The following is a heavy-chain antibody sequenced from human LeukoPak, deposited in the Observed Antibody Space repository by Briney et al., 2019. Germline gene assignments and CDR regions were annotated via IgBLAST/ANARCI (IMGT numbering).Heavy chain of an antibody. CDR1: GFTFSSYS. CDR2: ISSSSSTI. CDR3: AGGYYYGSGSYHDY. V-gene: IGHV3-48*01. Sequence: GGSLRLSCAASGFTFSSYSMNWVRQAPGKGLEWVSYISSSSSTIYYADSVKGRFTISRDNAKNSLYLQMSSLRAEDTAVYYCAGGYYYGSGSYHDYWGQGTLVTVSS. D-gene: IGHD3-10*01. J-gene: IGHJ4*02.